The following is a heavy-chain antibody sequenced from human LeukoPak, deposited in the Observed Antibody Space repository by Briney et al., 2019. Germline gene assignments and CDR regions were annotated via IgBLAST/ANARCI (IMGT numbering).Heavy chain of an antibody. CDR1: GYTFTSYD. V-gene: IGHV1-8*01. J-gene: IGHJ5*02. CDR2: MNPNSGNT. CDR3: ARGTYYYDSSGYNWFDP. D-gene: IGHD3-22*01. Sequence: ASVKVSCKASGYTFTSYDINWVRQAAGQGLEWMGWMNPNSGNTGYAQKFQGRVTMTRNTSISTAYMELSSLRSEDTAVYYCARGTYYYDSSGYNWFDPWGQGTLVTVSS.